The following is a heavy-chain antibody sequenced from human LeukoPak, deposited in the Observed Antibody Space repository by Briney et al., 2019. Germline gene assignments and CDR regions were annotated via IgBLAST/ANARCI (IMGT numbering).Heavy chain of an antibody. CDR2: ISYDGSNK. J-gene: IGHJ4*02. V-gene: IGHV3-30*18. CDR1: GFTFSSYG. D-gene: IGHD6-19*01. Sequence: GGSLRLSCAASGFTFSSYGMHWVRQAPGKGLEWVAVISYDGSNKYYADSVKGRFTISRDNSKNTLYLQMNSLRAEDTAVYYCAKDKITYSSGWYGRVLDYWGQGTLVTVSS. CDR3: AKDKITYSSGWYGRVLDY.